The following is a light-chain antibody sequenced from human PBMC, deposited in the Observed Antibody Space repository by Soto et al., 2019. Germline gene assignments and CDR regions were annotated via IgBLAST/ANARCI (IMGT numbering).Light chain of an antibody. CDR1: QDVGSL. V-gene: IGKV1-12*01. CDR2: GAS. Sequence: DIQMTQSPSSVSASAGDRVTITCRASQDVGSLIAWYQEKPGTAPKLVIFGASSLQSGVPSRFSGSESGTDFTLTITSLQPEDFATYYCQQANSFPITFGQGTRLEIK. J-gene: IGKJ5*01. CDR3: QQANSFPIT.